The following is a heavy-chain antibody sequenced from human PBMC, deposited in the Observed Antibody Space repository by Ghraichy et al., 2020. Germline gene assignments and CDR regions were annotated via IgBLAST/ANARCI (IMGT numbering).Heavy chain of an antibody. V-gene: IGHV4-59*01. CDR1: GGSISSYY. D-gene: IGHD3-22*01. CDR2: IHYSGGT. Sequence: SETLSLTCTVSGGSISSYYWTWIRQPPGKGLEWIGYIHYSGGTYYNPSLNSRVTISVDTSKKQFSLKLSSVTAADTAVYYCARSYDTSGYYLGGLWGQGTLVTVSS. J-gene: IGHJ4*02. CDR3: ARSYDTSGYYLGGL.